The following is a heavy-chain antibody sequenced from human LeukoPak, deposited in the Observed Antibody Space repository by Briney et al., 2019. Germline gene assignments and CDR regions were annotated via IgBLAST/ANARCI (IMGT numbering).Heavy chain of an antibody. CDR3: ARHRITHYFDY. CDR2: IYYSGNT. Sequence: PSETLSLTCTVSGVSISSSNSYWGWIRQPPGKGLEWIGSIYYSGNTYYNASLKSQVSISIDTSKNRFSLKLHSVTAADTAVYYCARHRITHYFDYWGQGSLLTVSS. J-gene: IGHJ4*02. CDR1: GVSISSSNSY. V-gene: IGHV4-39*01. D-gene: IGHD2/OR15-2a*01.